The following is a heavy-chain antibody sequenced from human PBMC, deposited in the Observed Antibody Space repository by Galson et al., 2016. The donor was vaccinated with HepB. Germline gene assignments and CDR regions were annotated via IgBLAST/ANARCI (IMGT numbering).Heavy chain of an antibody. CDR1: GFTFSSYW. V-gene: IGHV3-7*01. CDR3: ARDAYSSSFVYWLDP. D-gene: IGHD6-13*01. CDR2: IKEDGSEK. J-gene: IGHJ5*02. Sequence: SLRLSCAASGFTFSSYWMSWVRQAPGKGLEWVANIKEDGSEKYYVDSVKGRFTISRDNAKNSLYLQMNSLRAEDTAVYYCARDAYSSSFVYWLDPWGQGTLVTVSS.